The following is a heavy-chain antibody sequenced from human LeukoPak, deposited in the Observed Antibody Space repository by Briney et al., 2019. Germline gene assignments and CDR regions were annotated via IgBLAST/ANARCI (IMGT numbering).Heavy chain of an antibody. CDR2: IYHSGST. J-gene: IGHJ6*03. Sequence: SETLSLTCTVSGYFISSGYYWGWIRQPPGKGLEWIGSIYHSGSTYYNPSLKSRVTISVDTSKNQFSLKLSSVTAADTAVYYCARGGRQQLVRYYYYYMDVWGKGTTVTVSS. CDR3: ARGGRQQLVRYYYYYMDV. V-gene: IGHV4-38-2*02. CDR1: GYFISSGYY. D-gene: IGHD6-13*01.